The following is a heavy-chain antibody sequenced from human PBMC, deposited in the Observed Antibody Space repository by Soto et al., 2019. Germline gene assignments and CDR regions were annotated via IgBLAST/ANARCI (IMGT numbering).Heavy chain of an antibody. CDR1: GYIFIHCF. D-gene: IGHD1-26*01. J-gene: IGHJ4*02. CDR2: INPSSGTT. V-gene: IGHV1-46*01. CDR3: ARSLGETTSLFDY. Sequence: QVQLVQSRAEMKQPGASVKLSSQASGYIFIHCFMHWVRQAPGQGLEWMGGINPSSGTTTYAQKFQGRVTVTRDTSTSTVYMELSSLGSGDTAMYYCARSLGETTSLFDYWGQGSLVTVSA.